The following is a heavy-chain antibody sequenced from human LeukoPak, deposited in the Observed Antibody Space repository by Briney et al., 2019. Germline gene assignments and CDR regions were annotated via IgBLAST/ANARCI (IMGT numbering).Heavy chain of an antibody. CDR1: GYTFTSYY. V-gene: IGHV1-46*01. Sequence: ASVRVSCKASGYTFTSYYMHWVRQAPGQGLEWMGIINPYDSIKSYAHKFQGRVSMTRDTSTSTVYMELSSLRSEDTAVYYCARPTRRPYFDYWGQGTLVTVSS. J-gene: IGHJ4*02. CDR3: ARPTRRPYFDY. CDR2: INPYDSIK.